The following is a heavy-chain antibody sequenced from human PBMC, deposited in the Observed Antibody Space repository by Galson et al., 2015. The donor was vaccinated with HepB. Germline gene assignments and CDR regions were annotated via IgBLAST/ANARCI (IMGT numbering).Heavy chain of an antibody. CDR2: TYSDGNSA. J-gene: IGHJ6*02. D-gene: IGHD3-16*01. CDR3: VRGGVMQALDV. V-gene: IGHV3-74*01. CDR1: GFTLGHFW. Sequence: SLRLSCAASGFTLGHFWMYWVRQAPEKGLVWVSLTYSDGNSATYADSVKGRFTVSRDNAKSTVYLQLNNLTADDTAVYYCVRGGVMQALDVWGQGTMVSVSS.